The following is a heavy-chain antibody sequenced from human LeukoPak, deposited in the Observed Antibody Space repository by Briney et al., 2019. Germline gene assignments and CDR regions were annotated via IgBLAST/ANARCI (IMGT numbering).Heavy chain of an antibody. CDR3: ARRIVGIEFDY. J-gene: IGHJ4*02. Sequence: PSETLSLTCTVSGGSVSSGSYYWSWIRQPPGKGLEWIGYIYYSGSTNYNPSLKSRVTISVDTSKNQFSLKLSSVTAADTAVYYCARRIVGIEFDYWGQGTLVTVSS. CDR1: GGSVSSGSYY. CDR2: IYYSGST. D-gene: IGHD3-22*01. V-gene: IGHV4-61*01.